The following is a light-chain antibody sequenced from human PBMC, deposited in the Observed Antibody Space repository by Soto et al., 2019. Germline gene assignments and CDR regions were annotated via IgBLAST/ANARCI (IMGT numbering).Light chain of an antibody. Sequence: QSALTQPASVSGSPGQSITMSSTGTSSDVGGYNYVSWYQQHPGKAPKLMIYDVSNRPSGVSNRFSGSKSGNTASLTISGLQAEDEADYYCSSYTSSSTPFLFGTGTKVTVL. CDR1: SSDVGGYNY. V-gene: IGLV2-14*01. J-gene: IGLJ1*01. CDR3: SSYTSSSTPFL. CDR2: DVS.